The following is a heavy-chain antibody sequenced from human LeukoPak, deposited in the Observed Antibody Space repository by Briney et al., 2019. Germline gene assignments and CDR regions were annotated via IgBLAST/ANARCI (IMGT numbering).Heavy chain of an antibody. D-gene: IGHD2-15*01. V-gene: IGHV3-30-3*01. CDR1: GFTFSSYA. J-gene: IGHJ4*02. CDR2: ISYDGSNK. CDR3: ARDISVAATGDYFDY. Sequence: PGRSLRLSCAASGFTFSSYAMHWVRQAPVKGLEWVAVISYDGSNKYYADSVKGRFTISRDNSKNTLYLQMNSLRAEDTAVYYCARDISVAATGDYFDYWGQGTLVTVSS.